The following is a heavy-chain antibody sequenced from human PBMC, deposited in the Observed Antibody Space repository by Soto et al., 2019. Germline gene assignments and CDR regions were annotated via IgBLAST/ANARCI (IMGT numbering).Heavy chain of an antibody. V-gene: IGHV1-8*01. D-gene: IGHD3-22*01. J-gene: IGHJ4*02. CDR3: AKVSRRGASIDYDY. CDR1: GYTFSNYD. CDR2: MNPNTGDT. Sequence: GASVKVSCKASGYTFSNYDMNWVRQATGRGPEWIGWMNPNTGDTGYAQKFQGRVTMTRDISTNTAYMELSSLRYEDTAVYYCAKVSRRGASIDYDYWGQGTVVTVSS.